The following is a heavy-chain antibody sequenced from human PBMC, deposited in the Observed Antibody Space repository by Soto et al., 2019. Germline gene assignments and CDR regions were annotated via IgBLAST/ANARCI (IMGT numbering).Heavy chain of an antibody. CDR2: IYPGDSDT. CDR3: ASGGLNWGHAFDI. D-gene: IGHD7-27*01. CDR1: GYSFTSYW. V-gene: IGHV5-51*01. Sequence: GESLKISCKGSGYSFTSYWIGWVRQMPGKGLEWMGIIYPGDSDTRYSPSFQGQVTISADKSISTAYLKWSSRKASDTAMYYCASGGLNWGHAFDIWGQGTMVTVSS. J-gene: IGHJ3*02.